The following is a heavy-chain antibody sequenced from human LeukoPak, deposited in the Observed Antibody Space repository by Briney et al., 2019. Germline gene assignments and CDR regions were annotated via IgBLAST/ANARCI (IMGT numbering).Heavy chain of an antibody. CDR1: GGSISNSF. CDR2: IYTDGST. Sequence: SETLSLTCTVSGGSISNSFWSWIRKPAGKGLEWIGRIYTDGSTNSNPSLRSRATMSLDTSKNQFFLKLTSVTAADTAVYYCARAPSGCGGTCAFDYWGQGTLVTVSS. J-gene: IGHJ4*02. CDR3: ARAPSGCGGTCAFDY. D-gene: IGHD2-21*01. V-gene: IGHV4-4*07.